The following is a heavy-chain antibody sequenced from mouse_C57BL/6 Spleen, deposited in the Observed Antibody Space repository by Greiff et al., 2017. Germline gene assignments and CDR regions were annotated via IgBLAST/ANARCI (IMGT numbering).Heavy chain of an antibody. Sequence: QVQLKESGAELVRPGTSVKVSCKASGYAFTNYLIEWVKQRPGQGLEWIGVINPGSGGTNYNEKFKGKATLTADKSSSTAYMQLSSLTSEDSAVYVCARSGLYDYGEDYAMDYWGQGTSVTVSS. D-gene: IGHD2-4*01. CDR2: INPGSGGT. V-gene: IGHV1-54*01. J-gene: IGHJ4*01. CDR3: ARSGLYDYGEDYAMDY. CDR1: GYAFTNYL.